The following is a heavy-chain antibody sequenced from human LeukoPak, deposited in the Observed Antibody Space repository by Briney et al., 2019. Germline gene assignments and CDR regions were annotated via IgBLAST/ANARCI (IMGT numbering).Heavy chain of an antibody. V-gene: IGHV1-2*02. CDR2: INLNSGGT. Sequence: ASVKVSCKASGYIFTDYYMHWVRQAPGQGLEWMGWINLNSGGTNFAQRFQGRVTMTRDTSISTAYMDLSGLISDDTAVYYCARDAGYCTGGSCWYFDHWGQGTLVTVSS. CDR1: GYIFTDYY. J-gene: IGHJ4*02. D-gene: IGHD2-15*01. CDR3: ARDAGYCTGGSCWYFDH.